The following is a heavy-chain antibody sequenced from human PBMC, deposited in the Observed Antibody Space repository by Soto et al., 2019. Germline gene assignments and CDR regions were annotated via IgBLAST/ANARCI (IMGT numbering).Heavy chain of an antibody. D-gene: IGHD1-26*01. CDR3: ARGVAGATSRTEYYFDY. CDR1: GFTVSSNY. Sequence: PGGSLRLSCAASGFTVSSNYMSWVRQAPGKGLEWVSVIYSGGSTYYADSVKGRFTISRDNSKTTLYLQMNSLRAEDTAVYYCARGVAGATSRTEYYFDYWGQGTLVTVSS. CDR2: IYSGGST. V-gene: IGHV3-53*01. J-gene: IGHJ4*02.